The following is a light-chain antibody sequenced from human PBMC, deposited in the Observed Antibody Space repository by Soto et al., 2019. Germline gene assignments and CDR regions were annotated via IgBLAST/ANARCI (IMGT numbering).Light chain of an antibody. Sequence: DIQMTQSPSSLSASVGDRVTITCRASQTIATFLNWYQQKPGKAPKLLIYGASTLQSGVPSRFCGSGSGADFTLTISSLQPEDSATYYCQLSHTTLTFGQGTRLEIK. V-gene: IGKV1-39*01. CDR3: QLSHTTLT. CDR2: GAS. J-gene: IGKJ5*01. CDR1: QTIATF.